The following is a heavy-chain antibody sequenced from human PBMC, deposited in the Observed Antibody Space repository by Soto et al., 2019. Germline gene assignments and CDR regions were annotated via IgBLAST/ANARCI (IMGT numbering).Heavy chain of an antibody. CDR1: GYTFSDYY. J-gene: IGHJ2*01. Sequence: QEQLVQSGAEVKKPGASVKVSCKASGYTFSDYYMHWVRRAPGQGLEWVGWVNPNSGDTHFAQKFQGRVTMTTDTSISTAYMELTSLRSDDTAVYYCAIRTGQMAIIFEFDGYWYFDLWGRGTLVTVSS. V-gene: IGHV1-2*02. CDR3: AIRTGQMAIIFEFDGYWYFDL. D-gene: IGHD3-3*01. CDR2: VNPNSGDT.